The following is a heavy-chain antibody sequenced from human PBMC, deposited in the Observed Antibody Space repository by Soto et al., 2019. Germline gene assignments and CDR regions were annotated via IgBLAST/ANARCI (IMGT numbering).Heavy chain of an antibody. CDR3: ARKILGSTTRPNYWYFDL. Sequence: EVQVLESGGGLVQPGGSLRLSCAGSGFTFINYAMNWVRQAPGKGLEWVSSISGGGDAAFFPDSVRGRFTISSDNSKNTVTLQMNSLGVDATAVYYCARKILGSTTRPNYWYFDLWGRGTLVTVSS. CDR2: ISGGGDAA. V-gene: IGHV3-23*01. J-gene: IGHJ2*01. CDR1: GFTFINYA. D-gene: IGHD7-27*01.